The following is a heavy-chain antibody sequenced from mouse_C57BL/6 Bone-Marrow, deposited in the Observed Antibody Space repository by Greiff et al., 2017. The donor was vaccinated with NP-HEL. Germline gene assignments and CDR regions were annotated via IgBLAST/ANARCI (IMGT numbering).Heavy chain of an antibody. CDR2: IDPETGGT. J-gene: IGHJ2*01. D-gene: IGHD1-1*01. V-gene: IGHV1-15*01. CDR1: GYTFTDYE. CDR3: TRYGYGSSYEDD. Sequence: QVQLQQSGAELVRPGASVTLSCKASGYTFTDYEMHWVKQTPVHGLEWIGAIDPETGGTAYNQKFKGKAILTADKSSSTAYMELRSLTSEDSAVYYCTRYGYGSSYEDDWGQGTTLTVSS.